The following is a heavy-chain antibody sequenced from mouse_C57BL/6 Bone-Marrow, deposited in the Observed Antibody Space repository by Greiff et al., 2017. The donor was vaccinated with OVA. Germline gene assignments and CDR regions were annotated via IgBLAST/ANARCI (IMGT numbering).Heavy chain of an antibody. CDR3: ARSYDYRGYVDV. J-gene: IGHJ1*03. CDR1: GYTFTSYG. CDR2: IYPRSGNT. D-gene: IGHD2-12*01. V-gene: IGHV1-81*01. Sequence: VQVVESGAELARPGASVKLSCKASGYTFTSYGISWVKQRTGQGLEWIGEIYPRSGNTYYNEKFKGKATLTADKSSSTAYMELRSLTSEDSAVYFCARSYDYRGYVDVWGTGTTVTVSS.